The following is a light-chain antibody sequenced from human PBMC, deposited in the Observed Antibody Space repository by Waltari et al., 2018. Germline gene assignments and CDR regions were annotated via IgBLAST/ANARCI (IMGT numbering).Light chain of an antibody. Sequence: EIVLTQSPGTLSLSPGERATLSCRASQSVSKYLAWYQQKPGQAPRLLIYDASTRATDIPDRFSGSGWGTDFSLTISRLEPEDFAVYYCQKYGTLPATFGQGTKVQ. CDR2: DAS. V-gene: IGKV3-20*01. CDR1: QSVSKY. CDR3: QKYGTLPAT. J-gene: IGKJ1*01.